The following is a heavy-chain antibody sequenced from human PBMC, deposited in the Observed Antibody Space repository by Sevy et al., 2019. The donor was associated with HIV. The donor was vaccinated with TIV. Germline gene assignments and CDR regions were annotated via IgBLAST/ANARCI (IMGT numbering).Heavy chain of an antibody. Sequence: GGSLRLSCKASGFTFSSFWMQWVRQAPGQGLEWVANIRQDGNEIYYGDSVKGRFTISRDNAKNALYLQMDGLRAEDTAVYYCARHYFDLWGQGTLVTVSS. CDR1: GFTFSSFW. CDR2: IRQDGNEI. V-gene: IGHV3-7*01. J-gene: IGHJ4*02. CDR3: ARHYFDL.